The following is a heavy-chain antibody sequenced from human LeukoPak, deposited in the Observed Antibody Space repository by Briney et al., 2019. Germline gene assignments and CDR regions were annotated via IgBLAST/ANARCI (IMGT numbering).Heavy chain of an antibody. V-gene: IGHV4-59*01. D-gene: IGHD4-11*01. CDR3: ARGAHDYKIEGAFDI. Sequence: ASETLSLTCTVSGGSISSYYWSWIRQPPGKGLEWIGYIYYSGSTNYNPSLKSRVTISVDTSKNQFSLKLSSVTAADTAVYYCARGAHDYKIEGAFDIWGQGTMVTVSS. CDR2: IYYSGST. J-gene: IGHJ3*02. CDR1: GGSISSYY.